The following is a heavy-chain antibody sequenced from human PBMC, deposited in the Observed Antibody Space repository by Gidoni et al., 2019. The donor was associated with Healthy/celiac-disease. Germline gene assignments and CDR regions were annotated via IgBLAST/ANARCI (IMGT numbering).Heavy chain of an antibody. CDR3: ARDVPFDYDSSGTEYYFDY. CDR1: GYTFTSYG. J-gene: IGHJ4*02. V-gene: IGHV1-18*01. Sequence: QVQLVQSGAEVKKPGASVKVSCKASGYTFTSYGIRWVRQAPGQGREWMGWISAYNGNTNYAQKLQGRVTMTTDTSTSTAYMELRSLRSDDTAVYYCARDVPFDYDSSGTEYYFDYWGQGTLVTVSS. D-gene: IGHD3-22*01. CDR2: ISAYNGNT.